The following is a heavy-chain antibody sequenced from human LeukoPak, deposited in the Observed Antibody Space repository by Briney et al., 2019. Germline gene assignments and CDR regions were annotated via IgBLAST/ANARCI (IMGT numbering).Heavy chain of an antibody. CDR3: ASSSYDILTGYNDY. D-gene: IGHD3-9*01. CDR1: GGSFSGYY. V-gene: IGHV4-34*01. CDR2: INHSGST. J-gene: IGHJ4*02. Sequence: SETLSLTCAVYGGSFSGYYWSWIRQPPGKGLEWIGEINHSGSTNYNPSLKSRVTISVDTSKNQFSLKLSSVTAADAAVYYCASSSYDILTGYNDYWGQGTLVTVSS.